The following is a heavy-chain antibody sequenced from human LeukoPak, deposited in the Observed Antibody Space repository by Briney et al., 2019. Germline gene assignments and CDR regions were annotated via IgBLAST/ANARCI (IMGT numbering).Heavy chain of an antibody. CDR2: IRSKVYGGTP. CDR3: TRDLEDPRGPGFYFDY. D-gene: IGHD1-14*01. CDR1: GFTLGDYA. V-gene: IGHV3-49*04. J-gene: IGHJ4*02. Sequence: GGSLRLSCTASGFTLGDYAMTWVRQAPGKGLEWVGFIRSKVYGGTPEYAASVKGRFTISRDDSQGIAYLQMNSLKTEDTAVYYCTRDLEDPRGPGFYFDYWGQGTLVTVSS.